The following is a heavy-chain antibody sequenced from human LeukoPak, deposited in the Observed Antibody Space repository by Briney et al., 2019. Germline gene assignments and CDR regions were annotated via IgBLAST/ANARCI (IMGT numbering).Heavy chain of an antibody. J-gene: IGHJ6*03. Sequence: SETLSLTCTVSGGSISSSTYYWGWIRQPPGKGLEWIGSISYSGSSYYNPSLKSRVTISVDTSRNQFSLKVSSVTAADTAVYYCARLFYDFWSGHYYYYMDVWGKGTTVTVSS. D-gene: IGHD3-3*01. CDR1: GGSISSSTYY. V-gene: IGHV4-39*01. CDR3: ARLFYDFWSGHYYYYMDV. CDR2: ISYSGSS.